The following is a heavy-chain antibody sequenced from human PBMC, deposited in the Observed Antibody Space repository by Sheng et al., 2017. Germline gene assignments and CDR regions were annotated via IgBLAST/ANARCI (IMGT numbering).Heavy chain of an antibody. V-gene: IGHV3-30*04. CDR2: ISHDGSNK. Sequence: QVQLVESGGGVVQPGRSLRLSCAASGFTFSSYAMHWVRQAPGKGLEWVAVISHDGSNKYYAESVKGRFTISRDSSKNTLYLQMNSLRAEDTAVYYCATIYGSGSSIGLRGSEYYFDYWGQGTLVTVSS. J-gene: IGHJ4*02. D-gene: IGHD3-10*01. CDR3: ATIYGSGSSIGLRGSEYYFDY. CDR1: GFTFSSYA.